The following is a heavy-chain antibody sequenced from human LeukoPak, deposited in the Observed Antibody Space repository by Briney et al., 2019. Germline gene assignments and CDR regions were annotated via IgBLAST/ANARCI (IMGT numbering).Heavy chain of an antibody. CDR3: AKRLLGYADSSPIDY. CDR2: ISGIGANT. CDR1: GFTFSSYA. J-gene: IGHJ4*02. D-gene: IGHD4-17*01. Sequence: GGSLRLSCEASGFTFSSYAMSWVRQAPGRGLEWVSGISGIGANTYYADSVRGRFTISRDNSKNTLYLQMNSLRAEDTAVYYCAKRLLGYADSSPIDYWGQGTLVTVSS. V-gene: IGHV3-23*01.